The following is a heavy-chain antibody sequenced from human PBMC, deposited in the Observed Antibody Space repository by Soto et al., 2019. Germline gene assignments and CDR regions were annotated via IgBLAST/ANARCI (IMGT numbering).Heavy chain of an antibody. V-gene: IGHV4-59*01. D-gene: IGHD1-26*01. Sequence: SETLSLTCTVSGGSISSYYWSWIRQPPGKGLEWIGYIYYSGSTNYNPSLKSRVTISVDTSKNQFSLKLSSVTAADTAVYYCAWVKEVGSSSVSFYYDMEVWGQGTTVTVSS. CDR1: GGSISSYY. J-gene: IGHJ6*02. CDR2: IYYSGST. CDR3: AWVKEVGSSSVSFYYDMEV.